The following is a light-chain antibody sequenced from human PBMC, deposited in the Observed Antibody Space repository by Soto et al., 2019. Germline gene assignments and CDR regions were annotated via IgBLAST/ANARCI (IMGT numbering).Light chain of an antibody. CDR1: SSNIGSNT. V-gene: IGLV1-44*01. J-gene: IGLJ1*01. CDR3: AAWDDSLNGGV. Sequence: QSVLTQPPSASGTPGQRVTISCSGSSSNIGSNTVNWYQQLPGTAPKLLIYSNNQRPSGVPDRFSGSKSGTSASLAISGLQSEDEADYYCAAWDDSLNGGVFGTGTKLNVL. CDR2: SNN.